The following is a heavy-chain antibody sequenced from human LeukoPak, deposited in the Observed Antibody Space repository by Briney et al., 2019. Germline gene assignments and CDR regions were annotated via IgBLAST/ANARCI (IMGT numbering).Heavy chain of an antibody. J-gene: IGHJ4*02. Sequence: GGSLRLSCTASRFTFSSYTMDWVRQAPGKGLEWVSSIGGSSGYIYYADSVKGRFTISRDNAKNSLYLQMNSLRAEDTAVYYCARGGYSRSWRFLWGQGTLVTVP. V-gene: IGHV3-21*01. D-gene: IGHD6-13*01. CDR3: ARGGYSRSWRFL. CDR2: IGGSSGYI. CDR1: RFTFSSYT.